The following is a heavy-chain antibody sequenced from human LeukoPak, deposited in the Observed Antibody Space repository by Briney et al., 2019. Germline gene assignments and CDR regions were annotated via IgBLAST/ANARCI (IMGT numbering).Heavy chain of an antibody. Sequence: SQTLSLTCAISGDSFSSNSAAWNWIRQSPSRGLEWLGRTYYRSKWYNDYAVSVKSRITINPDTSKNQFSLQLNSVTPEDTAVYYCARDSPLTTVTTSPYWYFDLWGRGTLVTVSS. V-gene: IGHV6-1*01. CDR3: ARDSPLTTVTTSPYWYFDL. CDR1: GDSFSSNSAA. CDR2: TYYRSKWYN. D-gene: IGHD4-17*01. J-gene: IGHJ2*01.